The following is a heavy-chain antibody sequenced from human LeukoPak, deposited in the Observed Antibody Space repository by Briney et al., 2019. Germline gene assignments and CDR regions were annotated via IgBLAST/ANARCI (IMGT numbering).Heavy chain of an antibody. CDR3: ARDRDDFWSGYYIDY. CDR2: ISSSGSTI. CDR1: GFTFSDYY. Sequence: GGSLRLSCAASGFTFSDYYMSWIRQAPGKGLEWVSYISSSGSTIYYADSVKSRFTISRDNAKNSLYLQMNSLRAEDTAVYYCARDRDDFWSGYYIDYWGQGTLVTVSS. V-gene: IGHV3-11*01. J-gene: IGHJ4*02. D-gene: IGHD3-3*01.